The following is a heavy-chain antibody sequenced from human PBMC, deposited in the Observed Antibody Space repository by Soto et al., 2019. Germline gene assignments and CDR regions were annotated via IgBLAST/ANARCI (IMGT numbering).Heavy chain of an antibody. V-gene: IGHV1-3*01. J-gene: IGHJ5*02. CDR3: ARESKRITMVRGVSNWFDP. CDR1: GYTFTSYA. D-gene: IGHD3-10*01. Sequence: QVQLVQSGAEVKKPGASVKVSCKASGYTFTSYAMHWVRQAPGQRLELMGWINAGNGNTKYSQKFQGRVTITRDTSASTAYMELSSLRSEDTAVYYCARESKRITMVRGVSNWFDPWGQGTLVTVSS. CDR2: INAGNGNT.